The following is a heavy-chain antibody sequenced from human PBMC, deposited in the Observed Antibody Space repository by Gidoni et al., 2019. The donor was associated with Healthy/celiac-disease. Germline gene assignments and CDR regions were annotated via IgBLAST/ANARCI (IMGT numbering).Heavy chain of an antibody. J-gene: IGHJ4*02. D-gene: IGHD6-6*01. CDR1: GFTFSSYS. V-gene: IGHV3-21*01. CDR2: NRSSRSYI. Sequence: EVPLVESGGGLVKPGGSLRLSCAASGFTFSSYSVNWDRQAPGKGLEGDASNRSSRSYINNAGSVKGRFTISRDNAKNELYLKMNSLRAEDTAVDYCVVKHGGAARFGYFDYWGQGTLVTVSS. CDR3: VVKHGGAARFGYFDY.